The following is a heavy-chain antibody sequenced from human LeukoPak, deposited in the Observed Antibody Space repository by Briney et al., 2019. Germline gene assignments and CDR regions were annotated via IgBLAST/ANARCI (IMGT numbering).Heavy chain of an antibody. CDR2: ISGSGGST. CDR3: ARAGPLGWYRGAFDI. J-gene: IGHJ3*02. CDR1: GFTFSSYV. Sequence: PGGSLRLSCAASGFTFSSYVMSWVRQAPGKGLEWVSAISGSGGSTYYADSVKGRFTISRDNAKNTLYLQMNSLRAEDTAVYYCARAGPLGWYRGAFDIWGQGTMVTVSS. V-gene: IGHV3-23*01. D-gene: IGHD1-26*01.